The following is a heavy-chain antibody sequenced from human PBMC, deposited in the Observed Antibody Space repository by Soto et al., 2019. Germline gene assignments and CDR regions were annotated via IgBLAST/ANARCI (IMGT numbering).Heavy chain of an antibody. CDR3: ARHGLAVGGTSF. CDR1: GGSISSSNYY. V-gene: IGHV4-39*01. CDR2: MYSTGNT. Sequence: QLQLQESGPGLVKPSETLSLTCTVSGGSISSSNYYWGWIRQPPGKGLEWIGSMYSTGNTYYNPSPTSRVTISGETSNHQFSLKLTSVTAADTAVYYCARHGLAVGGTSFWGQGTLVTVSS. J-gene: IGHJ4*02. D-gene: IGHD6-19*01.